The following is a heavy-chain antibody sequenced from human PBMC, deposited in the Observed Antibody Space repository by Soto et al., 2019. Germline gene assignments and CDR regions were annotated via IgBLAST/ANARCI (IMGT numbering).Heavy chain of an antibody. D-gene: IGHD6-19*01. J-gene: IGHJ4*02. Sequence: QITLKESGPTLVKPTQTLTLTCTFSGFSLSSTRMAVGWIRQPPGKALEWLALIYWDDDKRYSPLLKSRLTITKDTSKKQGVLTMSNMDPVDTGRYYCAHIVVAGLGYYFDYWGQGTLVTGSS. CDR3: AHIVVAGLGYYFDY. CDR2: IYWDDDK. CDR1: GFSLSSTRMA. V-gene: IGHV2-5*02.